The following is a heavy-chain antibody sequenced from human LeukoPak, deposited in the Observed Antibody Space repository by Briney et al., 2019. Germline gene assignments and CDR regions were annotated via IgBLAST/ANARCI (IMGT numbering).Heavy chain of an antibody. Sequence: SETLSLTCTVSGGSISSSSYYWGWIRQPPGKGLEWIGSIYHSGSTYYNPSLKSRVTISVDTSKNQFSLKLSSVTAADTAVYYCARDRLEDYDFWSGYLGVDYWGQGTLVTVSS. V-gene: IGHV4-39*07. CDR2: IYHSGST. CDR3: ARDRLEDYDFWSGYLGVDY. J-gene: IGHJ4*02. D-gene: IGHD3-3*01. CDR1: GGSISSSSYY.